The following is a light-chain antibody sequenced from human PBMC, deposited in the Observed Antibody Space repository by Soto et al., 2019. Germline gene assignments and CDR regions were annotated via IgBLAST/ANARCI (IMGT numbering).Light chain of an antibody. J-gene: IGKJ5*01. V-gene: IGKV3-20*01. CDR1: QSVTTS. Sequence: EIVMTQSPATLSVYPGEGASLSCRASQSVTTSLVWYQQRPGQAPRLLIYGASNRATGIPDRFSGSGSGTDFTLTISRLDPEDFAVYYCQQYSSSPITFGQGTRLEIK. CDR2: GAS. CDR3: QQYSSSPIT.